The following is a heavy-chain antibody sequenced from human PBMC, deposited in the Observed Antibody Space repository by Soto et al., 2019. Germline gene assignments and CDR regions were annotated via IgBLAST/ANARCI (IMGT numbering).Heavy chain of an antibody. Sequence: PSETLSLTCTVSGGSISSHYWSWIRQPPGKGLEWIGYIYYSGITNYNPSLKSRVTISVDTSKNQFSLKLSSVTAADTAVYYCARDRAYCSGGSCQNWFDPWGQGTPVTVSS. CDR2: IYYSGIT. D-gene: IGHD2-15*01. V-gene: IGHV4-59*11. CDR1: GGSISSHY. J-gene: IGHJ5*02. CDR3: ARDRAYCSGGSCQNWFDP.